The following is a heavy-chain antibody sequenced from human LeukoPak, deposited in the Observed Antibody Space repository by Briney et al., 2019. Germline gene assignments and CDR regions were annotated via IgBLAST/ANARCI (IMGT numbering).Heavy chain of an antibody. D-gene: IGHD6-19*01. CDR2: INPNSGGT. J-gene: IGHJ4*02. Sequence: ASVKVSCKASGYTFTGYYMHWVRQAPGQGLEWMGWINPNSGGTNYAQKFQGRVTMTRNTSISTAYMELSRLRSDDTAVYYCARGYSSGWYVDYWGQGTLVTVSS. CDR3: ARGYSSGWYVDY. V-gene: IGHV1-2*02. CDR1: GYTFTGYY.